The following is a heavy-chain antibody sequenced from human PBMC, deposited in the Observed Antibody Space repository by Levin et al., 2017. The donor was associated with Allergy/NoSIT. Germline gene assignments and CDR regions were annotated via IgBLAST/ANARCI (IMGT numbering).Heavy chain of an antibody. D-gene: IGHD2-2*01. CDR1: GGSFSGYY. CDR3: ARARRGGYCSSTSCYGYYYYYMDV. V-gene: IGHV4-34*01. Sequence: SETLSLTCAVYGGSFSGYYWSWIRQPPGKGLEWIGEINHSGSTNYNPSLKSRVTISVDTSKNQFSLKLSSVTAADTAVYYCARARRGGYCSSTSCYGYYYYYMDVWGKGTTVTVSS. J-gene: IGHJ6*03. CDR2: INHSGST.